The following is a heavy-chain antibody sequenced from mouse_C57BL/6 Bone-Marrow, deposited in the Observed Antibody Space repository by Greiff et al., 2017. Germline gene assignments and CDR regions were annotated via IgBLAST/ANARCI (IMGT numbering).Heavy chain of an antibody. J-gene: IGHJ2*02. Sequence: QVQLKESGPELVKPGASVTISCKASGYAFRSSWMNWVKLRPGKGLEWLGRIYPGDGETPYHGKFKGKATWTADESSSTAYMQLSSLTSEDSAVYFYAGPYLHYWGQSASLTVSS. CDR3: AGPYLHY. CDR2: IYPGDGET. D-gene: IGHD5-5*01. V-gene: IGHV1-82*01. CDR1: GYAFRSSW.